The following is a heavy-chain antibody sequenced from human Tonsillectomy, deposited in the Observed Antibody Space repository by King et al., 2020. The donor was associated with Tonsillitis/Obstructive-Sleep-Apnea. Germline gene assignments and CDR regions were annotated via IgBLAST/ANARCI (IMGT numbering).Heavy chain of an antibody. CDR1: GFTFSNAW. CDR2: IKSKTDGGTT. J-gene: IGHJ4*02. CDR3: TTEDIVVGPAASAYYFDY. V-gene: IGHV3-15*01. D-gene: IGHD2-2*01. Sequence: VQLVESGGGLVKPGGSLRLSCAASGFTFSNAWMSWVRQAPGKGLEWVGRIKSKTDGGTTDYAAPVKGRFTISRDDSKNTLYLQMNSLKTEDTAVYYCTTEDIVVGPAASAYYFDYWGQGTLVTVSS.